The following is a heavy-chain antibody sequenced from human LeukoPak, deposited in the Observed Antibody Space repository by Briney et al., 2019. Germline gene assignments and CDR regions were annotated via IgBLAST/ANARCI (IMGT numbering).Heavy chain of an antibody. CDR2: IYPGDSGT. J-gene: IGHJ3*02. CDR1: GYSFTSYW. Sequence: GESLKISCKGSGYSFTSYWIGWVRQMPGKGLEWMGIIYPGDSGTRYSPSFQGQVTVSADKSISTAYLQWSSLTASDTAMYYCARTAVDAFDIWGQGTMITVSS. CDR3: ARTAVDAFDI. V-gene: IGHV5-51*01. D-gene: IGHD2-21*02.